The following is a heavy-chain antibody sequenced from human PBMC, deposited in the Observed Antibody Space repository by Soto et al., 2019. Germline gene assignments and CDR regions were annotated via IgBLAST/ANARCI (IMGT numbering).Heavy chain of an antibody. CDR2: ISSSSSTI. J-gene: IGHJ3*02. V-gene: IGHV3-48*01. D-gene: IGHD2-2*01. CDR3: AREPGYCSSTSCYAFDI. Sequence: PGGSLRLSCAAAGFTFSSYCMNWVRQAPGKGLEWVSYISSSSSTIYYADSVKGRFTFSRDNAKNSLYLQMNSLRAEDTAVYYCAREPGYCSSTSCYAFDIWGQGTMVTVSS. CDR1: GFTFSSYC.